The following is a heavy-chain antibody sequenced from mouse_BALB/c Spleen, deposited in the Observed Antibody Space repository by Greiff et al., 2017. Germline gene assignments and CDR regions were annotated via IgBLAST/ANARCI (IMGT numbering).Heavy chain of an antibody. D-gene: IGHD2-14*01. CDR1: GFSLTSYG. J-gene: IGHJ4*01. Sequence: QVQLKESGPGLVQPSQSLSITCTVSGFSLTSYGVHWVRQSPGKGLEWLGVIWSGGSTDYNAAFISRLSISKDNSKSQVFFKMNSLQANDTAIYYCASPTYYRYDVGAMDYWGQGTSVTVSS. CDR2: IWSGGST. CDR3: ASPTYYRYDVGAMDY. V-gene: IGHV2-2*02.